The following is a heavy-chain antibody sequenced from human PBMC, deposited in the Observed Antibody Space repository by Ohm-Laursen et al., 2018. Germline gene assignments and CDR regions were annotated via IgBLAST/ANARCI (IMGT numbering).Heavy chain of an antibody. CDR2: ISYDGSNK. J-gene: IGHJ6*02. D-gene: IGHD2-8*01. CDR1: GLTFSSYW. V-gene: IGHV3-30*18. Sequence: SLRLSCAASGLTFSSYWMMWVRQAPGKGLEWVAVISYDGSNKYYADSVKGRFTISRDNSKNTLYLQMNSLRAEDTAVYYCAKDRELVLMVYAEYYGMDVWGQGTTVTVSS. CDR3: AKDRELVLMVYAEYYGMDV.